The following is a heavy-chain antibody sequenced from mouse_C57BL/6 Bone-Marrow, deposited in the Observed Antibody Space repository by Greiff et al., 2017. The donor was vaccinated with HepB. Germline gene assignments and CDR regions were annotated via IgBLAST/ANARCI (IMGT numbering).Heavy chain of an antibody. V-gene: IGHV1-81*01. CDR1: GYTFTSYG. D-gene: IGHD2-3*01. Sequence: VQLQQSGAELARPGASVKLSCKASGYTFTSYGISWVKQRTGQGLEWIGEIYPRSGNTYYNAKFKGKATLTADKSSSTAYMGLRGLTSEDAAVYFCARGRWLLLAYWGRGTGVTVSA. CDR2: IYPRSGNT. J-gene: IGHJ3*01. CDR3: ARGRWLLLAY.